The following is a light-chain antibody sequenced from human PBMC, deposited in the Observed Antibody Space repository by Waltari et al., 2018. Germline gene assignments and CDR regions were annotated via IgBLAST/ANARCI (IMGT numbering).Light chain of an antibody. V-gene: IGLV3-19*01. Sequence: SSELTQDPAVSVALGQPVRITRQGSRPRNYYVSCFHQKPGQAPALVFYGKNNRPTGIPDRFSASSSGRTASLTIIGAQAEDEADYYCRSRDSSGDVIIGGGTKLTVV. CDR3: RSRDSSGDVI. CDR1: RPRNYY. CDR2: GKN. J-gene: IGLJ2*01.